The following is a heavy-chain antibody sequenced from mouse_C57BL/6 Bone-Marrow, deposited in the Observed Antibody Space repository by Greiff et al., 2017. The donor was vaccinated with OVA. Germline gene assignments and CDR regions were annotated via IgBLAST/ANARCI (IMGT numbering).Heavy chain of an antibody. CDR1: GYTFTGYW. Sequence: VKLQESGAELMKPGASVKLSCKATGYTFTGYWIEWVKQRPGHGLEWIGEILPGSGSTNYNEKFKGKATFPVDTTSNTAYMQLSSLTTEDSAIYYCARYPTVVKFPWFAYWGQGTMVTVSA. J-gene: IGHJ3*01. D-gene: IGHD1-1*01. CDR2: ILPGSGST. V-gene: IGHV1-9*01. CDR3: ARYPTVVKFPWFAY.